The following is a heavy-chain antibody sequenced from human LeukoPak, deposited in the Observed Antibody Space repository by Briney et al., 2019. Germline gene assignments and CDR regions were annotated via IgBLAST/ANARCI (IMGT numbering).Heavy chain of an antibody. CDR1: GFTFSSYE. D-gene: IGHD1-26*01. CDR3: ARMNELGI. CDR2: ISSSGNAM. J-gene: IGHJ3*02. Sequence: GGSLRLSCAASGFTFSSYEMNWVRQAPGKGLEWVSYISSSGNAMYYADSVKGRFTISRDNAKKSVYLQLSSLRADDTAVYYCARMNELGIWGQGTMVTASS. V-gene: IGHV3-48*03.